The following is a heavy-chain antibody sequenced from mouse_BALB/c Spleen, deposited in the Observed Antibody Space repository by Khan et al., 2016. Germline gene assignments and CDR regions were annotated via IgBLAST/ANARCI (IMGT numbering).Heavy chain of an antibody. V-gene: IGHV9-1*02. CDR1: GYTFTNSG. CDR3: ARGAMVTTGWYFDV. D-gene: IGHD2-2*01. Sequence: QIQLVQSGPELKKPGETVKISCKASGYTFTNSGMNWVKQGPGKGLKWVGWINTYTGEPTYADDFKGRFAFSLETSASTAYLQINNLQNEDMTTXSGARGAMVTTGWYFDVWGAGTTVTVSS. CDR2: INTYTGEP. J-gene: IGHJ1*01.